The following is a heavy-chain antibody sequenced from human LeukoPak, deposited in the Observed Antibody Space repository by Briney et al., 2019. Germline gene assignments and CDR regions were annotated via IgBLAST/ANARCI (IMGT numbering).Heavy chain of an antibody. J-gene: IGHJ4*02. D-gene: IGHD5-12*01. CDR2: IKQDGSEK. CDR3: ARDGTYTDYDPDFDI. V-gene: IGHV3-7*04. CDR1: GFTVSRFW. Sequence: GGSLRLSCAAPGFTVSRFWMSWVRQAPGKGLEWVANIKQDGSEKYYVDSVKGRFTISRDNAKNSLYLQMNSLRAEDTAVFYCARDGTYTDYDPDFDIWGQGTLVTVSS.